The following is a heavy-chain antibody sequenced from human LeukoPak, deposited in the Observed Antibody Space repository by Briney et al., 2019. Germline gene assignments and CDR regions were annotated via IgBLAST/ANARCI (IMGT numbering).Heavy chain of an antibody. J-gene: IGHJ6*03. Sequence: SETLSLTCSVSGESISSGRYYWSWIRQPAETGLEWIGRIYTSGSTNYNPSLKSRVTISVDTSKNQFSLKLSSVTAADTAVYYCARVAEMATIFADYMDVWGKGTTVTISS. CDR3: ARVAEMATIFADYMDV. V-gene: IGHV4-61*02. CDR1: GESISSGRYY. CDR2: IYTSGST. D-gene: IGHD5-24*01.